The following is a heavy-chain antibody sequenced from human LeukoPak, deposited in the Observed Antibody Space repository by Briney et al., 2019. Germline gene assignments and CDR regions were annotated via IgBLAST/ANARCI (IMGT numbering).Heavy chain of an antibody. D-gene: IGHD6-13*01. Sequence: GASVKVSCKASGYTFTGYYMHWVRQAPGQGLEWTGWINPNSGGTNYAQKFQGRVTMTRDTSISTAYMELSRLRSDDTAVYYCARDLYSSRTNDAFVIWGQGTMVTVSS. CDR2: INPNSGGT. J-gene: IGHJ3*02. CDR3: ARDLYSSRTNDAFVI. V-gene: IGHV1-2*02. CDR1: GYTFTGYY.